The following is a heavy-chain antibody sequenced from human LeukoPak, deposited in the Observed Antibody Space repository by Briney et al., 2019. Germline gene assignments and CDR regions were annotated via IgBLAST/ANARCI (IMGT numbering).Heavy chain of an antibody. J-gene: IGHJ3*02. CDR1: GFTFSSYE. CDR3: AREGLTHDAFDI. Sequence: GGSLRLSCAASGFTFSSYEMNWVRLTPGKGLEWVSYISSRQTNKYYADSVKGRFTISRDTAKNSLYLQMNSLRAEDTAVYYCAREGLTHDAFDIWGQGTMVTVSS. D-gene: IGHD4/OR15-4a*01. V-gene: IGHV3-21*05. CDR2: ISSRQTNK.